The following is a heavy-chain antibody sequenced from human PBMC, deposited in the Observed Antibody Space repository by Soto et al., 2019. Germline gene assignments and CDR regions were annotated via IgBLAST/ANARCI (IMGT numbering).Heavy chain of an antibody. CDR2: INNDGSDT. CDR3: VRDGSMVRERWFDP. D-gene: IGHD3-10*01. CDR1: GFTFIGYW. V-gene: IGHV3-74*03. Sequence: EVQLVESGGGLVQPGGSLRLSCAASGFTFIGYWMHWVRKGPGKGLVWVSRINNDGSDTTYADSVKGRFSISRDNAKNMVYLEMNSLRADDTAVYYCVRDGSMVRERWFDPWGQGTLVTVSS. J-gene: IGHJ5*02.